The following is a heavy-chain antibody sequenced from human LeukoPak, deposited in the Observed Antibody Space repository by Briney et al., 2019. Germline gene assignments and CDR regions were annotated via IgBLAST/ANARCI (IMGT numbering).Heavy chain of an antibody. CDR1: GFTFDSYG. J-gene: IGHJ4*02. Sequence: PGGSLRLSCAASGFTFDSYGMNWVRQAPGKGLEWISSISSSSTYIYYADSVKGRFTISRDNAKNSLYLQMNSLRAEDTAVYYCARAYCSSTWCSYYFDSWGQGTLVTVSS. D-gene: IGHD2-2*01. V-gene: IGHV3-21*01. CDR2: ISSSSTYI. CDR3: ARAYCSSTWCSYYFDS.